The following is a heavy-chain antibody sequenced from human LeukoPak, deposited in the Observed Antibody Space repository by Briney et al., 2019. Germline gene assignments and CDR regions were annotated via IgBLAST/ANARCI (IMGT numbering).Heavy chain of an antibody. Sequence: SETLSLTCTVSGGYISTYSWNWIRQSPGQGLEWIGYIKNNGGNYNNPSLMGRVTISLDTSKNQFSLKLTSVTAADTAVYYCARDAGGTWFDPWGQGTLVTVSS. CDR2: IKNNGGN. CDR1: GGYISTYS. CDR3: ARDAGGTWFDP. V-gene: IGHV4-59*01. J-gene: IGHJ5*02.